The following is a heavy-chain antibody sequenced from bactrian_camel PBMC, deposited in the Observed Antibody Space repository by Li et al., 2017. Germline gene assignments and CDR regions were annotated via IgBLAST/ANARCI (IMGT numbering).Heavy chain of an antibody. CDR2: IWKTGGKS. J-gene: IGHJ4*01. Sequence: HVQLVESGGDSVQAGGSLRLSCEASGLRGRSYTMGWFRRRPGSGREGVAAIWKTGGKSCYSDSVKDRFTMSYDHAKNTWYLQMDTLKPEDTAIYYCAAGELGPLNCAKWLSDALEGGTSAYLHWGQGTQVTVS. D-gene: IGHD1*01. V-gene: IGHV3-3*01. CDR3: AAGELGPLNCAKWLSDALEGGTSAYLH. CDR1: GLRGRSYT.